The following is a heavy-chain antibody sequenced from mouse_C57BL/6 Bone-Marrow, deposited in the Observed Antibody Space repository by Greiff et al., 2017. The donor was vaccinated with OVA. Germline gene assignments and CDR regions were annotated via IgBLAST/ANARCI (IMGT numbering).Heavy chain of an antibody. CDR2: INPGSGGT. CDR3: ARRGGSPYCYFDV. D-gene: IGHD1-1*01. Sequence: VQLQQSGAELVRPGTSVKVSCKASGYAFTNYLIEWVKQRPGQGLEWIGVINPGSGGTNYNEKFKGKATLTADKSSSTAYMQLSSLTSEDSAVYFCARRGGSPYCYFDVWGTGTTVTVSS. CDR1: GYAFTNYL. J-gene: IGHJ1*03. V-gene: IGHV1-54*01.